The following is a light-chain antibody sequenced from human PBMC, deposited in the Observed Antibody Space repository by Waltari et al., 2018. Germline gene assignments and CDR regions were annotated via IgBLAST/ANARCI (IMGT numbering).Light chain of an antibody. CDR2: KAS. CDR3: QEYDSLPIT. J-gene: IGKJ4*01. V-gene: IGKV1-5*03. Sequence: DIQMTQSHSTLPASVGDRVTITCRASQYVKNNLAWFQQKPGKAPKVLIHKASRLESGVPSRFSGSGCGTEFILSISSLQPDDFATYYCQEYDSLPITFGGGTKVEIK. CDR1: QYVKNN.